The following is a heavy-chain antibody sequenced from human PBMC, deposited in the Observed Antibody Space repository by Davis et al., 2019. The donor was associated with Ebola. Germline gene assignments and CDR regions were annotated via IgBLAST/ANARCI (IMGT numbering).Heavy chain of an antibody. Sequence: SGPTLVQPTQPLTLTCTFSGFSLSTNGMGVGWIRQSPGKALEWLALIYWDDDQRYSPSLQSRLTITKDTSKNQVVLTITNMDPMETATYYCARRMRRRYGVKSFDDWGQGTLVTVSS. CDR1: GFSLSTNGMG. CDR2: IYWDDDQ. CDR3: ARRMRRRYGVKSFDD. J-gene: IGHJ4*02. D-gene: IGHD2-8*01. V-gene: IGHV2-5*02.